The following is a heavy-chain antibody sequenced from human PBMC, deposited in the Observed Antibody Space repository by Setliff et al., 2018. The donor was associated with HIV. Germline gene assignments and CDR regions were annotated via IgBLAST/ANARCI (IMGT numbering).Heavy chain of an antibody. D-gene: IGHD3-22*01. V-gene: IGHV3-21*04. CDR3: ARAMVPDSSGYYRPPAFDI. CDR2: ISSSSSYI. CDR1: GFIFSSYE. Sequence: PGGSLRLSCAASGFIFSSYEMNWVRQAPGKGLEWVSSISSSSSYIYYADSVKGRFTISRDNAKNSLYLQMNSLRAEDTAVYYCARAMVPDSSGYYRPPAFDIWGQGTMVTVSS. J-gene: IGHJ3*02.